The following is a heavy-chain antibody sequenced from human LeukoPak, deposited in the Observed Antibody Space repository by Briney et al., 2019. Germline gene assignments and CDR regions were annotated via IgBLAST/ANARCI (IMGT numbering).Heavy chain of an antibody. Sequence: PSQTLSLTCSVSGASISSGENYWTWIRQPPGKGLEWMGYIYYSGTTYHNPSLKSRLTISVDTSKNQFSLKLTSVTAADTAVYYCASIVVPATVSRAWFDPWGQGTLVTVSS. CDR2: IYYSGTT. D-gene: IGHD2-2*01. CDR3: ASIVVPATVSRAWFDP. V-gene: IGHV4-30-4*08. J-gene: IGHJ5*02. CDR1: GASISSGENY.